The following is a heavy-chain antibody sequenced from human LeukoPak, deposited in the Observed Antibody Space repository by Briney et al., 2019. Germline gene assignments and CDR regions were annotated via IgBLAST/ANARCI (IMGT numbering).Heavy chain of an antibody. D-gene: IGHD4-23*01. V-gene: IGHV3-30*04. CDR2: ISYDGSNK. Sequence: QPGGSLRLSCAASGFTFSSYAMHWVRQAPGKGLEWVAVISYDGSNKYYADSVKGRFTISRDNSKNTLYLQMNSLRAEDTAVYYCARANYGGKGMDVWGQGTTVTVSS. CDR3: ARANYGGKGMDV. CDR1: GFTFSSYA. J-gene: IGHJ6*02.